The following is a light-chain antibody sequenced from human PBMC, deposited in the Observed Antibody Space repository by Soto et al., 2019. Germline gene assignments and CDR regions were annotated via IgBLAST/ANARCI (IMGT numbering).Light chain of an antibody. CDR2: EVN. CDR3: TSYAGGNNV. J-gene: IGLJ1*01. Sequence: QSALTQPPSASGSPGLSVTISCTGTSTDVGGYDYVSWYQQHPGKVPKLMIYEVNKRPSGVPDRFSGSKSGNTASLTVSGLQPEDEADYYCTSYAGGNNVFGTGTKLTVL. V-gene: IGLV2-8*01. CDR1: STDVGGYDY.